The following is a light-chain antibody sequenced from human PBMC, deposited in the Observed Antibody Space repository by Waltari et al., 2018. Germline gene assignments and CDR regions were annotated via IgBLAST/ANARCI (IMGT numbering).Light chain of an antibody. Sequence: QSGLTQPASVSGSPGQSSTISRHGTGRDIGYFYYFSWYQQHPGQAPKHLIYDVTFRPSGVSDRFSASKSGNTASLTISGLRAEDEGHYYCSSYRHSNNLVFGGGTTLTVL. CDR2: DVT. J-gene: IGLJ3*02. CDR3: SSYRHSNNLV. V-gene: IGLV2-14*03. CDR1: GRDIGYFYY.